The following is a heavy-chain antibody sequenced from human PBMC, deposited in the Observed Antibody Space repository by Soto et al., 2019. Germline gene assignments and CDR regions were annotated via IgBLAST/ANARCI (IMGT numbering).Heavy chain of an antibody. V-gene: IGHV1-69*02. J-gene: IGHJ4*02. Sequence: QVQLVQSGAEVKKPGSSVKVSCKASGGTFGTYTISWVRQAPGQGLEWMGRIIPYLDITDYAQKFQGRFTIAADKSTTTAYMELTSLRSVDTAVYFCARDTTYWGQGTLVTVSS. CDR1: GGTFGTYT. CDR3: ARDTTY. CDR2: IIPYLDIT. D-gene: IGHD5-18*01.